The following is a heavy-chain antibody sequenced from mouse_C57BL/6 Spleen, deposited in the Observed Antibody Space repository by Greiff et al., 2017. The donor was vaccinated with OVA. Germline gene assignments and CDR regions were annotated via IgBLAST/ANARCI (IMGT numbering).Heavy chain of an antibody. J-gene: IGHJ2*01. CDR2: ISDGGSYT. CDR3: ARAYYDYLYYFDY. Sequence: EVKVVESGGGLVKPGGSLKLSCAASGFTFSSYAMSWVRQTPEKRLEWVATISDGGSYTYYPDNVKGRFTISRDNAKNNLYLQMSHLKSEDTAMYYCARAYYDYLYYFDYWGQGTTLTVSS. CDR1: GFTFSSYA. D-gene: IGHD2-4*01. V-gene: IGHV5-4*03.